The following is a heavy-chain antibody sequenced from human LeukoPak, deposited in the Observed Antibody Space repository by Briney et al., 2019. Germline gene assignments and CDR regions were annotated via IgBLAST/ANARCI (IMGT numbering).Heavy chain of an antibody. D-gene: IGHD2-15*01. CDR1: GYTFTGYY. V-gene: IGHV1-2*06. J-gene: IGHJ4*02. CDR2: INPNSGGT. Sequence: ASVKVSCKASGYTFTGYYMHWVRQAPGQGLEWMGRINPNSGGTNYAQKFQGRVTMTRDTSISTAYMELSRLRSDDTAVYYCLFYCSGGSATDYWGQGTLVTVHS. CDR3: LFYCSGGSATDY.